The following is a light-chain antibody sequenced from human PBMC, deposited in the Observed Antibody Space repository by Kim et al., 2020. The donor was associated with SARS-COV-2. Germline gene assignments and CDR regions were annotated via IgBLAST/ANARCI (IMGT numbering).Light chain of an antibody. CDR1: SSDLVGYIF. J-gene: IGLJ3*02. CDR3: SAYSSSTTWV. V-gene: IGLV2-14*03. CDR2: DVT. Sequence: GQSITISCTATSSDLVGYIFFSWYQHHPGKAPKLMIYDVTHRPSGVSDRFSGSKSGTTASLTISGLQAEDEADYFCSAYSSSTTWVFGGGTQLTVL.